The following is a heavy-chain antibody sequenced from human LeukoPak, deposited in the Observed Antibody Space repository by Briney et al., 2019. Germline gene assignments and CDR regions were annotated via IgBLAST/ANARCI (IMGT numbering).Heavy chain of an antibody. J-gene: IGHJ6*02. Sequence: GRSLRLSCAASGFTFDDYAKHWVRQAPGKGLEWVSGISWNSGSIGYADSVKGRFTISRDNAKNSLYLQMNSLRAEDTALYYCAKELHGMDVWGQGTTVTVSS. V-gene: IGHV3-9*01. D-gene: IGHD1-26*01. CDR3: AKELHGMDV. CDR1: GFTFDDYA. CDR2: ISWNSGSI.